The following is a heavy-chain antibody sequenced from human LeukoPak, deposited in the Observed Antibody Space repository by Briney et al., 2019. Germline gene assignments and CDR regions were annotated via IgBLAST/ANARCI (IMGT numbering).Heavy chain of an antibody. J-gene: IGHJ3*02. CDR2: ISFDGIIQ. Sequence: GGSLRLSCAASGFTFNSYTMHWVRRAPGKGLEWVAVISFDGIIQYYADSVKGRITISRDNSKNTLYLQMNSLRAEDTAVYYCARARDGGGTLFDAFDIWGQGTMVIVSS. CDR3: ARARDGGGTLFDAFDI. CDR1: GFTFNSYT. V-gene: IGHV3-30-3*01. D-gene: IGHD5-24*01.